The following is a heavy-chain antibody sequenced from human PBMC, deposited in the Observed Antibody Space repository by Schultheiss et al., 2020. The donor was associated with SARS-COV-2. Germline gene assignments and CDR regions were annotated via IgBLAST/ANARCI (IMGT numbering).Heavy chain of an antibody. Sequence: GGSLRLSCAASGFTFSSYGIHWVRQAPGKGLEWVAVISYDGSNKYYADSVKGRFTISRDNSKNTLYLQMNSLRAEDTALYYCAKMDPFDWFDYWGQGTLVTVSS. CDR3: AKMDPFDWFDY. D-gene: IGHD3-3*02. CDR2: ISYDGSNK. V-gene: IGHV3-30*18. J-gene: IGHJ5*01. CDR1: GFTFSSYG.